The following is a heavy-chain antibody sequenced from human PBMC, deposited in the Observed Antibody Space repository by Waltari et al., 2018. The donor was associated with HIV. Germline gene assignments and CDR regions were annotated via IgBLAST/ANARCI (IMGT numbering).Heavy chain of an antibody. J-gene: IGHJ3*01. CDR2: IWHDENNK. Sequence: QVHLPQSGGGVVQPGTCLRLSCAASGSICSNYCLHWVRQGPGKGLEWVATIWHDENNKYYLDSVKGRFTISRDNSKNTLYLQMNSLRDEDTALYYCARAINRQYDAGFDVWGQGKVVVVSS. V-gene: IGHV3-33*01. CDR3: ARAINRQYDAGFDV. CDR1: GSICSNYC. D-gene: IGHD3-16*01.